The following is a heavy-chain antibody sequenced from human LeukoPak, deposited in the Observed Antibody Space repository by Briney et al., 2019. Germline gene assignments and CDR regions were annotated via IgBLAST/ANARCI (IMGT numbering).Heavy chain of an antibody. V-gene: IGHV3-30*18. CDR3: AKEENSYRYQYDY. J-gene: IGHJ4*02. Sequence: PGGSLRLSCAASGFTFSSYGMHWVRQAPGKGLEWVAIISYDGSNKYYADSVKGRFTISRDNSKNTLYLQMNSLRAEDTAAYYCAKEENSYRYQYDYWGQGTLVTVSS. D-gene: IGHD5-18*01. CDR2: ISYDGSNK. CDR1: GFTFSSYG.